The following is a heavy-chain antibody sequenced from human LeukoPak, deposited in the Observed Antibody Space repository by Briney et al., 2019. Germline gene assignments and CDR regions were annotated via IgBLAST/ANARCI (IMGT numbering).Heavy chain of an antibody. D-gene: IGHD3-10*01. CDR1: GFTFSSYW. J-gene: IGHJ6*02. Sequence: GGSLRLSCAASGFTFSSYWMHWVRQAPGKGLEWVSYISSSSNTIYYADSVKGRFTISRDNAKNSLYLQMNSLRADDTAVYYCARTMVRGVGGMDVWGQGTTVTASS. V-gene: IGHV3-48*01. CDR3: ARTMVRGVGGMDV. CDR2: ISSSSNTI.